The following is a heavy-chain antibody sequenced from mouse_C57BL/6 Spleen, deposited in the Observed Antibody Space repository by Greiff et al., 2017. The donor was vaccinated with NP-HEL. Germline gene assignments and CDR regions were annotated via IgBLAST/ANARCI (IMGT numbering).Heavy chain of an antibody. V-gene: IGHV1-26*01. D-gene: IGHD3-2*02. Sequence: VQLQQSGPELVKPGASVKISCKASGYTFTDYYMNWVKQSHGKSLEWIGDINPNNGGTSYNQKFKGKATLTVDKSSSTAYMELRSLTSEDSAVYYCAREAGTAQAYYFDYWGQGTTLTVSS. J-gene: IGHJ2*01. CDR3: AREAGTAQAYYFDY. CDR2: INPNNGGT. CDR1: GYTFTDYY.